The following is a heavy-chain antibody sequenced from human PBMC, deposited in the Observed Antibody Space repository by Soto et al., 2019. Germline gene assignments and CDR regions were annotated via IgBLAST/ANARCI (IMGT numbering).Heavy chain of an antibody. CDR3: ARDLRGYSYGLGY. CDR1: GFTFSDYY. CDR2: ISSSTYYT. D-gene: IGHD5-18*01. J-gene: IGHJ4*02. Sequence: QVQLVESGGGLVKPGGSLRLSCAASGFTFSDYYMTWIRQAPGKGLEWVSYISSSTYYTNYADSVKGRFTISRDNDKNSLYLQMNSLRVEDTAVYYCARDLRGYSYGLGYWGQGTLVTVSS. V-gene: IGHV3-11*06.